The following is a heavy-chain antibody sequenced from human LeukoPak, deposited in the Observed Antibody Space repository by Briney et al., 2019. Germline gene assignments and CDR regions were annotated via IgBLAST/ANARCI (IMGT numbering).Heavy chain of an antibody. CDR3: ARHGRDAYNTHPFGFD. CDR1: GGSISSSSYY. CDR2: IYYSGST. J-gene: IGHJ4*02. D-gene: IGHD5-24*01. V-gene: IGHV4-39*01. Sequence: PSETLSLTCTVSGGSISSSSYYWGWIRQPPGKGLEWIGSIYYSGSTYYNPSLKSRVTISVDTSKNQFSLKLSSVTAADTAVYYCARHGRDAYNTHPFGFDWGQGTLVTVSS.